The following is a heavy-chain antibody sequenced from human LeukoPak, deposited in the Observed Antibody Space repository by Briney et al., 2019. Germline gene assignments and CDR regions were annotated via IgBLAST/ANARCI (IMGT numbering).Heavy chain of an antibody. V-gene: IGHV4-39*07. D-gene: IGHD6-6*01. Sequence: PSETLSLTCTVSGGSISSSSYYWGWIRQPPGKGLEWIGSIYYSGSTYYNPSLKSRVTISVDTSKNQFSLKLSSVTAADTAVYYCAKESSSGLFFDYWGQGTLVTVSS. CDR2: IYYSGST. J-gene: IGHJ4*02. CDR3: AKESSSGLFFDY. CDR1: GGSISSSSYY.